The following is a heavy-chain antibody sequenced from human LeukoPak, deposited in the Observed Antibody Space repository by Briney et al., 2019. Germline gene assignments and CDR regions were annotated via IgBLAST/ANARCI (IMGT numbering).Heavy chain of an antibody. CDR3: AKTTKGGPYNWFDP. Sequence: GGSLRLSCAASGFSLSTYAMSWVRQAPGKGPEWVSAISGAGGRTYYADSVKGRFTISRDNSKNTLYLQMDSLRAEDTAVYYCAKTTKGGPYNWFDPWGQGTLVTVSS. V-gene: IGHV3-23*01. J-gene: IGHJ5*02. CDR1: GFSLSTYA. CDR2: ISGAGGRT. D-gene: IGHD1-26*01.